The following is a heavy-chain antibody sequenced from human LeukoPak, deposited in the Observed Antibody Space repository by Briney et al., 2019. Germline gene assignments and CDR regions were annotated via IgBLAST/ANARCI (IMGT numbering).Heavy chain of an antibody. Sequence: PSETLSLTCTVSGGSISSYYWSWIRQPAGKGLEWIGRIYTCGSTNYNPSLKSRVTMSVDTSKNQFSLKLSSVTAADTAVYYCARSRSGRRYFDWLLSYWYFDLWGRGTLVTVSS. CDR3: ARSRSGRRYFDWLLSYWYFDL. V-gene: IGHV4-4*07. J-gene: IGHJ2*01. D-gene: IGHD3-9*01. CDR2: IYTCGST. CDR1: GGSISSYY.